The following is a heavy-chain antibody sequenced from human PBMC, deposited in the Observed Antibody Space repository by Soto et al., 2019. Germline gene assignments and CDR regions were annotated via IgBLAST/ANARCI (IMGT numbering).Heavy chain of an antibody. Sequence: PSETLSLTCTVSGGSISSGDYYWSWIRHPPGKGLEWFGYIYYSGSTYYNPSLKSRVTISVDTSKNQFSLKLSSVTAADTAVYYCAREKVSPGDSSGYYRYNWFDPWGQGTLVTVSS. V-gene: IGHV4-30-4*01. CDR2: IYYSGST. J-gene: IGHJ5*02. CDR1: GGSISSGDYY. D-gene: IGHD3-22*01. CDR3: AREKVSPGDSSGYYRYNWFDP.